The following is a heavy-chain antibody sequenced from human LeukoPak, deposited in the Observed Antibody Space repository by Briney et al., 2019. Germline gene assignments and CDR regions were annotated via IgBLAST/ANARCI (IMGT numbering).Heavy chain of an antibody. D-gene: IGHD1-26*01. J-gene: IGHJ4*02. Sequence: PGGSLRLSCAASGFTFSDYYMYWIRQAPGKGLEWVSYISSSSGYTNYADFVKGRFTISRDNAKNSLYLQMNSLRAEDTAVYYCARESGSYYTFDNWGQGTLVIVSS. V-gene: IGHV3-11*06. CDR1: GFTFSDYY. CDR3: ARESGSYYTFDN. CDR2: ISSSSGYT.